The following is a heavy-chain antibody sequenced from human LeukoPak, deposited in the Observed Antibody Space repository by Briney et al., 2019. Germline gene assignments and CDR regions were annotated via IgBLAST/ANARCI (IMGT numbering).Heavy chain of an antibody. CDR2: IKQDGSEI. CDR3: AKAADYGSGSYRAGPDY. CDR1: GFTFSNYW. V-gene: IGHV3-7*01. Sequence: QTGGSLRLSCAASGFTFSNYWMGWVRQAPGKGLEWVANIKQDGSEIYYVDSVKGRFTISRDTAKDSLYLQMNSLRAEDTAVYYCAKAADYGSGSYRAGPDYWGQGTLVTVSS. D-gene: IGHD3-10*01. J-gene: IGHJ4*02.